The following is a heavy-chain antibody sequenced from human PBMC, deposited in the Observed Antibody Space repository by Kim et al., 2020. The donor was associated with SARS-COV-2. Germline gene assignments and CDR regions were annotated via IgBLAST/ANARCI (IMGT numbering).Heavy chain of an antibody. Sequence: GGSLRLSCAASGFTFSSYAMHWVRQAPGKGLEWVAVISYDGSNKYYADSVKGRFTISRDNSKNTLYLQMNSLRAEDTAVYYCARDKEAWMVRATLDYWGQGTLVTVSS. V-gene: IGHV3-30*04. D-gene: IGHD3-10*01. J-gene: IGHJ4*02. CDR2: ISYDGSNK. CDR1: GFTFSSYA. CDR3: ARDKEAWMVRATLDY.